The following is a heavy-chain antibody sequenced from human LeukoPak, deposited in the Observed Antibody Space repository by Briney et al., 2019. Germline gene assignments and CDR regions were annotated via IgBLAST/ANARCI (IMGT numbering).Heavy chain of an antibody. D-gene: IGHD3-9*01. Sequence: GGSLRLSCAASGFTFSSYEMNWVRQAPGKGLERVSYISSSGSTIYYADSVKGRFTISRDNAKNSLYLQMHSLRAEDTAVYYCARAFYDFLTGYLYYFDYWGQGTLVTVSS. CDR1: GFTFSSYE. CDR2: ISSSGSTI. J-gene: IGHJ4*02. CDR3: ARAFYDFLTGYLYYFDY. V-gene: IGHV3-48*03.